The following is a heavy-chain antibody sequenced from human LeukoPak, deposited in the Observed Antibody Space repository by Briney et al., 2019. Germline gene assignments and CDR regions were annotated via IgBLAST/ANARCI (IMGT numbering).Heavy chain of an antibody. D-gene: IGHD3-10*01. Sequence: SQTLSLTCAISGDSVSSKSAAWNWIRQSPSRGLEWLGRTYYRSTWYNDYAVSVKSRITINADTSKNQFSLQLNSVPPEDTAVYYCSRVHKAFDGARDAFDIWGQGTMVTVSS. J-gene: IGHJ3*02. V-gene: IGHV6-1*01. CDR1: GDSVSSKSAA. CDR2: TYYRSTWYN. CDR3: SRVHKAFDGARDAFDI.